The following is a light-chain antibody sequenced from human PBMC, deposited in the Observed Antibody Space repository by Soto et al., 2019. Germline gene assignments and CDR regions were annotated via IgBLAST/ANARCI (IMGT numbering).Light chain of an antibody. CDR2: DVS. J-gene: IGLJ1*01. CDR3: SSYTSSSTLYV. Sequence: QSALTQPASVSGSPGQSITISCTGTSSDVGGYNYVSWYQQHPGKAHKLMIYDVSNRPSGVSNRFSGSKSGNTASLTIFVLQAEDEADYYCSSYTSSSTLYVFGTGTKATVL. V-gene: IGLV2-14*01. CDR1: SSDVGGYNY.